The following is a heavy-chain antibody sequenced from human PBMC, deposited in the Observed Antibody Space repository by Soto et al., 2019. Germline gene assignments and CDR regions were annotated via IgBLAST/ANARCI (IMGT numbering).Heavy chain of an antibody. J-gene: IGHJ4*02. CDR3: AKATRDPAKGWVHYFDS. Sequence: GGSLRLSCVACGITSGFTFEDYAMHWVRQAPGKGPEWVSSISWNSSAIGYGDSVKRRFNISRDNDKNSLYLQMNSLRVEETAWYYCAKATRDPAKGWVHYFDSSGQGNLLTVSS. CDR2: ISWNSSAI. V-gene: IGHV3-9*01. D-gene: IGHD6-19*01. CDR1: GFTFEDYA.